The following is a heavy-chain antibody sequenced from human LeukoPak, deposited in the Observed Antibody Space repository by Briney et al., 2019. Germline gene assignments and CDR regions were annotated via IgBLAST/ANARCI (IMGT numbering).Heavy chain of an antibody. CDR3: ARRSAWYVDY. D-gene: IGHD6-19*01. J-gene: IGHJ4*02. Sequence: SETLSLTCAVYGGSFSGYYWSCIRQPPGKGLEWIGEINHSGSTNYNPSLKSRVTISVDTSKNQFSLKLSSVTAADTAVYYCARRSAWYVDYWGQGTLVIVSS. CDR2: INHSGST. V-gene: IGHV4-34*01. CDR1: GGSFSGYY.